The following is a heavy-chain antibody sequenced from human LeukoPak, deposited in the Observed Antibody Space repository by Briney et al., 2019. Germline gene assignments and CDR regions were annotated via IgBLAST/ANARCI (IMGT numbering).Heavy chain of an antibody. J-gene: IGHJ3*02. CDR2: IKQDGSGK. Sequence: AGGSQRLSCAASGFTFSSFYMSWVRQAPGKGLEWVANIKQDGSGKYYVDSVKGRFTISRDNAKNSLYLQMNSLRAEDTAVYYCARESGFGELFPFAFDIWGQGTMVTVSA. D-gene: IGHD3-10*01. CDR3: ARESGFGELFPFAFDI. CDR1: GFTFSSFY. V-gene: IGHV3-7*01.